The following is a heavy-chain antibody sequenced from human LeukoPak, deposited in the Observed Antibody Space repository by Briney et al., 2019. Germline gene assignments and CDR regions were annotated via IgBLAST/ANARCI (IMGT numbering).Heavy chain of an antibody. CDR3: ARVKERYYYYGMDV. J-gene: IGHJ6*02. CDR2: ISAYNGNT. V-gene: IGHV1-18*01. CDR1: GYTFASYG. Sequence: ASVKVSCKASGYTFASYGISWVRQAPGQGLEWMGWISAYNGNTNYAQKLQGRVTMTTDTSTSTAYMELRSLRPDDTAAYYCARVKERYYYYGMDVWGQGTTVTVSS.